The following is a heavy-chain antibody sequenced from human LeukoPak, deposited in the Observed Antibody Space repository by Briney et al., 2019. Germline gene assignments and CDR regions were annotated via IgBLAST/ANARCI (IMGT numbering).Heavy chain of an antibody. CDR2: INPNSGGT. J-gene: IGHJ4*02. CDR1: GYTFTGYY. V-gene: IGHV1-2*02. Sequence: ASVKVSSKASGYTFTGYYMHWVRQAPGQGLEWMGWINPNSGGTNYAQKFQGRVTMTRDTSISTAYMELSRLRSDDTAVYYCARAELLGRMQEDYWGQGTLVTVSS. CDR3: ARAELLGRMQEDY. D-gene: IGHD2-15*01.